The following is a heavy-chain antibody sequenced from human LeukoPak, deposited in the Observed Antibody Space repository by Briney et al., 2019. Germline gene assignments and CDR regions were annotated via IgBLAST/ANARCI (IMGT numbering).Heavy chain of an antibody. CDR1: GYTLTELS. V-gene: IGHV1-8*01. D-gene: IGHD3-10*01. CDR3: TRSNYGSYDY. J-gene: IGHJ4*02. CDR2: MNPNIGDV. Sequence: ASVKVSCKVSGYTLTELSMHWVRQATGQGLEWMGWMNPNIGDVGYAQKFQGRVTMTKDTSISTAYMELTSLTSEDTAVYYCTRSNYGSYDYWGQGTLVTVSS.